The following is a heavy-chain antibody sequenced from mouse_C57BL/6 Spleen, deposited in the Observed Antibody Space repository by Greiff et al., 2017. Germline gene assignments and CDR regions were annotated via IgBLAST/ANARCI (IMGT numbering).Heavy chain of an antibody. V-gene: IGHV5-12*01. CDR3: ARQLRGYYAMDY. J-gene: IGHJ4*01. D-gene: IGHD3-2*02. CDR2: ISNGGGST. CDR1: GFTFSDYY. Sequence: VQRVESGGGLVQPGGSLKLSCAASGFTFSDYYMYWVRQTPEKRLEWVAYISNGGGSTYYPDTVKGRFTISRDNAKNTLYLQMSRLKSEDTAMYYCARQLRGYYAMDYWGQGTSVTVSS.